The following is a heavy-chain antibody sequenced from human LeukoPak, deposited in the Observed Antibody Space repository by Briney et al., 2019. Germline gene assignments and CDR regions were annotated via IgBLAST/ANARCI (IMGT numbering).Heavy chain of an antibody. D-gene: IGHD3-3*01. J-gene: IGHJ3*02. V-gene: IGHV1-2*02. CDR3: ARKRGVGVDRNAFDI. Sequence: GASVKVSCKASGYTFSDYYMHWVRQAPAQGLEWMGWISPNRVEKVYAQKFQGRVTMTRDTSISTAYMELSRLRSDDTAVYYCARKRGVGVDRNAFDIWGQGTMVTVSS. CDR2: ISPNRVEK. CDR1: GYTFSDYY.